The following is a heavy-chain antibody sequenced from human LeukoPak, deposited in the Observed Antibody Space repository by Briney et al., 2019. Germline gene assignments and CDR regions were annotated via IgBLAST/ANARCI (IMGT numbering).Heavy chain of an antibody. D-gene: IGHD3-22*01. V-gene: IGHV4-38-2*01. CDR3: ARTHDSSFRDPFDP. CDR2: IYHSGST. CDR1: GYSISSGYY. Sequence: PSETLSLTCAVSGYSISSGYYWGWIRQPPGKGLEWIGSIYHSGSTYYNPSLKSRVTISVDTSKNQFSLKLSSVTAADTAVYYCARTHDSSFRDPFDPRGQGTLVTVSS. J-gene: IGHJ5*02.